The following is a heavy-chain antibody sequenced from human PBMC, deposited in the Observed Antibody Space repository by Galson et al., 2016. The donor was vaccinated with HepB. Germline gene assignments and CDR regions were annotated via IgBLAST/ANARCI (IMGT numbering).Heavy chain of an antibody. CDR3: AHMSVGWFDP. CDR1: GFSLSTSGVG. D-gene: IGHD3-10*02. Sequence: PALVKPTQTLTLTCTFSGFSLSTSGVGVGWIRQPPGKALEWLALIYWDDDKRYSPSLDSRLIIRKDTSKNQVVLTMINMDPVDTATYYCAHMSVGWFDPWGQGTLVTVSS. J-gene: IGHJ5*02. V-gene: IGHV2-5*02. CDR2: IYWDDDK.